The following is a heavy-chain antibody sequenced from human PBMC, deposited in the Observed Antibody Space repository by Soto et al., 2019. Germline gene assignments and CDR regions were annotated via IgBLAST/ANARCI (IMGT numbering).Heavy chain of an antibody. CDR1: GFMFTNHG. CDR3: AKGRSYYYYYGVDV. V-gene: IGHV3-33*06. CDR2: IWSDGNKR. Sequence: GGSLRLSCAASGFMFTNHGMHWVRQAPGKGLEWVAVIWSDGNKRYYADSVKGRFTISRDNSKSTLYLQMNSLRAEDTALYYCAKGRSYYYYYGVDVWGQGTTVTVSS. J-gene: IGHJ6*02.